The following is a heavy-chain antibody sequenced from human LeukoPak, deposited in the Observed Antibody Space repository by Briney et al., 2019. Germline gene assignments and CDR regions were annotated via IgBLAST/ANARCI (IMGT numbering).Heavy chain of an antibody. D-gene: IGHD3-22*01. CDR1: GYTFTGYY. V-gene: IGHV1-2*02. CDR2: INPNSGGT. CDR3: ARGGTVVITDY. J-gene: IGHJ4*02. Sequence: ASVKVSCKASGYTFTGYYMHWVRQAPGQGLEWMGWINPNSGGTNYAQKFQGRVTMTRDTSTSTVYMELSSLRSEDTAVYYCARGGTVVITDYWGQGTLVTVSS.